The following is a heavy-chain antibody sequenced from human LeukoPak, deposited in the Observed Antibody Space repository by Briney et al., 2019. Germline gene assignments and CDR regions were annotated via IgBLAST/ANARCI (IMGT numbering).Heavy chain of an antibody. J-gene: IGHJ4*02. V-gene: IGHV3-30*02. CDR1: GFNLNSYA. CDR2: IRHDEANS. CDR3: AKEYTPSSPLGELDS. D-gene: IGHD6-6*01. Sequence: GGSLRLSCAVSGFNLNSYAMHWVRQAPGKGLEWVAAIRHDEANSFYADSVQGRFTISRDTSKKLPYLQMNSLRVEDTAVYYCAKEYTPSSPLGELDSWGQGTLVTVSS.